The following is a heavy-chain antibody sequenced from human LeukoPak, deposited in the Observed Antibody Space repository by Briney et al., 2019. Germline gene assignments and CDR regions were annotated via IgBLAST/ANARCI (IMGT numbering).Heavy chain of an antibody. D-gene: IGHD5-18*01. CDR2: ISNGGSNK. V-gene: IGHV3-30*18. J-gene: IGHJ6*03. CDR1: GFTFSSYG. CDR3: AKECTSRGYSYGYYYYYYYMDV. Sequence: GGSLRLSCAASGFTFSSYGMHWVRQAPGKGLEWVAVISNGGSNKYYAEYVKCRFTISRDNSKNTLYLQMNSLRAEDTAVYYCAKECTSRGYSYGYYYYYYYMDVWGKGTTVTISS.